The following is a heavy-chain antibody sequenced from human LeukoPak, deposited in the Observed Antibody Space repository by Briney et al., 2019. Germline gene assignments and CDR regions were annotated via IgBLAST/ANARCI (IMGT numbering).Heavy chain of an antibody. D-gene: IGHD3-10*01. CDR3: ARHGGSGRYYYFDY. V-gene: IGHV4-34*01. CDR1: GGSFSGYY. CDR2: INHSGST. Sequence: SETLSLTCAVYGGSFSGYYWSWIRQPPGKGLEWIGEINHSGSTNYNPSLKSRVTISVDTSKNQFSLKLSSVTAADTAVYYCARHGGSGRYYYFDYWGQGTLVTVSS. J-gene: IGHJ4*02.